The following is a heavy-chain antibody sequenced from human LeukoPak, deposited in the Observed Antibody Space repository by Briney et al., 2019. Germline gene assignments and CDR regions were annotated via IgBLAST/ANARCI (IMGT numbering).Heavy chain of an antibody. CDR1: GFTFSDSY. D-gene: IGHD3-22*01. V-gene: IGHV3-11*04. CDR2: ISNSGSSI. CDR3: ARGPGSSGYGY. J-gene: IGHJ4*02. Sequence: GGSLRLSCAASGFTFSDSYMTWIRQAPGKGLEWVSYISNSGSSIYYADSVKGRFTTSRDNAKNSLYLQMNSLRAEDTAVYYCARGPGSSGYGYWGQGTLVTVSS.